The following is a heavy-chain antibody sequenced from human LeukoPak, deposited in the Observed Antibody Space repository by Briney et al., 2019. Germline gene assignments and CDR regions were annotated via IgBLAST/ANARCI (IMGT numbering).Heavy chain of an antibody. Sequence: GGSLRLSCAASGFTFSSYAMSWVRQAPGKGLEWVSALSGSGGSTYYADSVKGRFTISRDNSKNTLYVQMNSLRAEDTAVYYCAKDSWSRNGIYDAFDIWGQGTMVTVSS. D-gene: IGHD2-8*01. V-gene: IGHV3-23*01. CDR1: GFTFSSYA. J-gene: IGHJ3*02. CDR3: AKDSWSRNGIYDAFDI. CDR2: LSGSGGST.